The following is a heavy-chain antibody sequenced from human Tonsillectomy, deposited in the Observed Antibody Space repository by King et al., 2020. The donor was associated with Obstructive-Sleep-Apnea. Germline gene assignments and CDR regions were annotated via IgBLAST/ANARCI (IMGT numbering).Heavy chain of an antibody. V-gene: IGHV1-18*01. CDR1: GYTFSNYG. CDR3: ARDHEGGSSSFDY. D-gene: IGHD5-18*01. Sequence: QLVQSGAEVKKPGASVKVSCKASGYTFSNYGITWVRQAPGQGLEWMGWISAYNGNTNYAQKVQGRVTMTRDTSTSTAYMELRSLRSDDTAVYYCARDHEGGSSSFDYWGQGTLVTVSS. J-gene: IGHJ4*02. CDR2: ISAYNGNT.